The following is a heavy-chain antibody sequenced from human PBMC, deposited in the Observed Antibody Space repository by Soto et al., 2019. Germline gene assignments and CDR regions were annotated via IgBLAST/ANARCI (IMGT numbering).Heavy chain of an antibody. CDR3: ARHRNNWNVAAFDI. D-gene: IGHD1-20*01. CDR2: IYPGDSDT. V-gene: IGHV5-51*07. J-gene: IGHJ3*02. Sequence: GESLNSSCKGSGYSFTSYCIGWVHPMPGKGLEWMGIIYPGDSDTRYSPSFQGQVTISADKSISTAYLQWSSLKASDTAMYYCARHRNNWNVAAFDIWGQGTMVTVSS. CDR1: GYSFTSYC.